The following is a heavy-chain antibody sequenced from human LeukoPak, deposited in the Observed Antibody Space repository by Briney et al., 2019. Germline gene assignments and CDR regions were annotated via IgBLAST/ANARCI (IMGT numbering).Heavy chain of an antibody. D-gene: IGHD5-18*01. Sequence: SVKVSCKASGGTFSSYAISWVRQAPGQGLEWMGGIIPIFGTANYAQKFKGRVTITTDESTSTAYMELSSLRSEDTAVYYCALSRGYSYGYYFDYWGQGTLVTVSS. V-gene: IGHV1-69*05. CDR1: GGTFSSYA. J-gene: IGHJ4*02. CDR3: ALSRGYSYGYYFDY. CDR2: IIPIFGTA.